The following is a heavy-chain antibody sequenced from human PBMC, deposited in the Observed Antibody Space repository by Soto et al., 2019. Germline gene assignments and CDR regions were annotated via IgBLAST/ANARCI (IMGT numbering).Heavy chain of an antibody. CDR2: IYYSGRS. Sequence: PSETLPLTCTVSGGSITSSSYYWGWIRQPPGKGLEWIGGIYYSGRSYYNPSLKSRVTMSVDTSKNQFSLTLNSVTAADAAVYYCARQRTTVVTQAYFDHWGQGTLDTVSS. D-gene: IGHD4-17*01. CDR1: GGSITSSSYY. J-gene: IGHJ4*02. CDR3: ARQRTTVVTQAYFDH. V-gene: IGHV4-39*01.